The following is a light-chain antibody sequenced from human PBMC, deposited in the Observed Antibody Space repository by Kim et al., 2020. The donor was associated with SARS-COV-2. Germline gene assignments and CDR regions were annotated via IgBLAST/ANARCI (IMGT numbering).Light chain of an antibody. J-gene: IGKJ2*01. CDR1: HSISSY. V-gene: IGKV1-39*01. Sequence: SVGDRVTITCRASHSISSYLNWYQQKPGKAPKLLIYGATTLQSGVPLRFSGSGVGTDFTLTITNLHADDSAIYYCQQSYSTPPYTFGQGTKVDIK. CDR2: GAT. CDR3: QQSYSTPPYT.